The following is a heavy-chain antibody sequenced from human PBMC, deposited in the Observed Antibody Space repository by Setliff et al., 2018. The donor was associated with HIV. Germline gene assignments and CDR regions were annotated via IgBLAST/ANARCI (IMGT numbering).Heavy chain of an antibody. CDR1: GFTFNSYS. J-gene: IGHJ6*03. Sequence: GGSLRLSCAASGFTFNSYSMNWVRQAPGKGLEWVSYISSSSSTIYYADSVKGRFTISRDNAKNSLYLQMNSLRAEDTAVYYCAGVWEGWFHYYYYYYMDVWGKGTTVTVSS. D-gene: IGHD6-19*01. CDR2: ISSSSSTI. CDR3: AGVWEGWFHYYYYYYMDV. V-gene: IGHV3-48*01.